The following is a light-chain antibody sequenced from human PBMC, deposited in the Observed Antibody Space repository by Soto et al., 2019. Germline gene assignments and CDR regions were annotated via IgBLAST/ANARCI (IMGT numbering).Light chain of an antibody. Sequence: AIQMTQSPSSLSASVGDRLTITCRASHGIRNDLGWYQQKPGKAPKLLIYAASTLQSGVPSRFSGSGSGADFTLTISSLQPEDFATYYCVQDYNYPWTFGQGTKVEIK. J-gene: IGKJ1*01. CDR1: HGIRND. V-gene: IGKV1-6*01. CDR3: VQDYNYPWT. CDR2: AAS.